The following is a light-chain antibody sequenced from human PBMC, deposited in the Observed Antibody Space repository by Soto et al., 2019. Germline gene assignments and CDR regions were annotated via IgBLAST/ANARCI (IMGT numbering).Light chain of an antibody. J-gene: IGKJ5*01. CDR2: VAS. CDR3: RQSGT. Sequence: EIVLTQSPATLSLSPGERATLSCRASQSFSNYLAWYQQKPCHAPRLLISVASNRATGIPARFSGSGSGTDFTLTISSLESEDVAVYYCRQSGTFGQGTRLEIK. CDR1: QSFSNY. V-gene: IGKV3-11*01.